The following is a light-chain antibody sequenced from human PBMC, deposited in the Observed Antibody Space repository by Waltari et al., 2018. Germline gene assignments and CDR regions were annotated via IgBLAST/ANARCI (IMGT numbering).Light chain of an antibody. CDR3: GSYTVTNNLYV. CDR2: ELN. CDR1: GSDVGDFNL. Sequence: QSALPQPTSASGSPGQSVTISCTGTGSDVGDFNLVSGYQQRPGKAPKLLMFELNKRPSGVSSRFSGSKSANAASLTISGLQAEDEGDYYCGSYTVTNNLYVFGTGTKVTVL. V-gene: IGLV2-8*01. J-gene: IGLJ1*01.